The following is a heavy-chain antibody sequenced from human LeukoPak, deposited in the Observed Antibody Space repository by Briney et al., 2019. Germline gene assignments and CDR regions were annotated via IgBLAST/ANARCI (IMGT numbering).Heavy chain of an antibody. Sequence: SETLSLTCTVSGGSISSSSYYWGWIRQPPGKGLEWIGSIYYSGSTYYNPSLKSRVTISVDTSKNQFSPKLSSVTAVDTAVYYCAGLGYSSGFALGWGQGTLVTVSS. CDR1: GGSISSSSYY. D-gene: IGHD6-19*01. J-gene: IGHJ4*02. CDR2: IYYSGST. V-gene: IGHV4-39*01. CDR3: AGLGYSSGFALG.